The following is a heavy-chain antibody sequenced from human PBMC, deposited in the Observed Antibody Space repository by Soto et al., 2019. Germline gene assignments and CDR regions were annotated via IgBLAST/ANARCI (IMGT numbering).Heavy chain of an antibody. CDR2: INPNSGGT. J-gene: IGHJ3*02. V-gene: IGHV1-2*02. CDR3: AREVQLSRRRREDAFDI. Sequence: VSVKVSCKASGYTFTGYYMHWVRQAPGQGLEWMGWINPNSGGTNYAQKLQGRVTMTRDTSISTAYMELSRLRSDDTAVYYCAREVQLSRRRREDAFDIWGQGTMVTVSS. CDR1: GYTFTGYY. D-gene: IGHD5-18*01.